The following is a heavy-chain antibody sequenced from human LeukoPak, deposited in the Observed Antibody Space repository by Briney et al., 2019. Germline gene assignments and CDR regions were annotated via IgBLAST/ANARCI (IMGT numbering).Heavy chain of an antibody. J-gene: IGHJ4*02. V-gene: IGHV3-48*01. CDR2: ISSSSSTI. CDR1: GFTFSSYS. D-gene: IGHD3-16*02. Sequence: GGSLRLSCAASGFTFSSYSMNWVRQAPGKGLEWVSYISSSSSTIYYADSVKGRFTISRDNSKNTLYLQMNSLRAEDTAVYYCAKDHGGTRNAVYDYVWGSYRLGSEYFDYWGQGTLVTVSS. CDR3: AKDHGGTRNAVYDYVWGSYRLGSEYFDY.